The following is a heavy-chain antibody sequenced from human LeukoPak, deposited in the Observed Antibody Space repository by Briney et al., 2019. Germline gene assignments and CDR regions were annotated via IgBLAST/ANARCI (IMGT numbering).Heavy chain of an antibody. CDR3: AIRKSGNAIDY. CDR1: GFAVSSNY. V-gene: IGHV3-66*01. J-gene: IGHJ4*02. Sequence: GGSLRLSCAASGFAVSSNYMSWVRQAPGKGLEWVAVIYSGGSTNYADSVKGRFTIFRNNSKNTLYLLMNSLRAEDTAVYYCAIRKSGNAIDYWGQGTLVTVSS. CDR2: IYSGGST. D-gene: IGHD5-12*01.